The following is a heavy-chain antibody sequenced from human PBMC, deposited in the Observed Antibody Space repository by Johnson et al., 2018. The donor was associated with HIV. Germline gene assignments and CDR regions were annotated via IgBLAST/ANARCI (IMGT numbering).Heavy chain of an antibody. CDR1: GFTFSSYA. CDR3: AKKDYSTAVDGGAFDI. Sequence: QMQLVESGGGVVQPGRSLRLSCAASGFTFSSYAMHWVRQAPGKGLEWVAVIWHDETKKNYGDSVKGRFTISRDNSKNTLYLDMNNVRVEDTGVYYCAKKDYSTAVDGGAFDIWGQGTMVTVSS. D-gene: IGHD4-11*01. V-gene: IGHV3-33*08. J-gene: IGHJ3*02. CDR2: IWHDETKK.